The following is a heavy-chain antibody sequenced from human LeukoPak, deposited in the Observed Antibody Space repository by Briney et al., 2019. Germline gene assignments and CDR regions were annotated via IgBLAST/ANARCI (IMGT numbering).Heavy chain of an antibody. CDR2: ISSGSSFL. J-gene: IGHJ4*02. V-gene: IGHV3-21*01. CDR1: GFTLSGYS. Sequence: GGSLRLSCAASGFTLSGYSMNWVRQAPGKGLEWVSFISSGSSFLYYADSVKGRFTISRDSAKNSLFLQMNSLRAEDTAVYYCARGDHCSAGSCFSDYWGQGTLVTVSS. CDR3: ARGDHCSAGSCFSDY. D-gene: IGHD2-15*01.